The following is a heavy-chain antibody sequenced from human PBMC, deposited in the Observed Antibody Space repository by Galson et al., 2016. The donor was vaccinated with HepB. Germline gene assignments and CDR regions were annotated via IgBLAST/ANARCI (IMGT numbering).Heavy chain of an antibody. Sequence: SLRLSCAASGFTFSTYEMNWVRQAPGKGLEWVSSISNSGSSIYYADSVKGRFTISRDNAKNSLYLQMNSLRAEDTAVYYCAKDGIPAPEGYYNGMDVWGQGTTVTVSS. V-gene: IGHV3-48*03. CDR2: ISNSGSSI. CDR3: AKDGIPAPEGYYNGMDV. J-gene: IGHJ6*02. CDR1: GFTFSTYE. D-gene: IGHD6-13*01.